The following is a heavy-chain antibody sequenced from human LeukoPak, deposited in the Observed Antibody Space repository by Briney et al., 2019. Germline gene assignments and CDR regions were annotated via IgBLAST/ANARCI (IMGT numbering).Heavy chain of an antibody. J-gene: IGHJ6*02. Sequence: SGPTLVNPTQTLTLTCTFSGFSLSNSGMCVTWIRQPPGKALEWLARIDWDDDKYYNTSLKTRLTISKDTSKNQVVLTMTDVDPVDTATYYCARSTSDFFYNYGMDVWGQGITVTVSS. CDR2: IDWDDDK. CDR1: GFSLSNSGMC. V-gene: IGHV2-70*11. CDR3: ARSTSDFFYNYGMDV.